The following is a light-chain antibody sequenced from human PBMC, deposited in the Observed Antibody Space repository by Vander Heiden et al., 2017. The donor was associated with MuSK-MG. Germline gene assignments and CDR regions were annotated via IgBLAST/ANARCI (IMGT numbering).Light chain of an antibody. V-gene: IGKV2-28*01. J-gene: IGKJ2*01. Sequence: DFVMTQSPLSLPVTPGEPASISCTSSQNPMRSNGYNYLDWYLQKPGQSPKLLIFLGSNRASGVPDRFSGSGSGTDFTLKISRVEAEDVGVYYCRQAVHDPHTFGQGTKLEIK. CDR1: QNPMRSNGYNY. CDR2: LGS. CDR3: RQAVHDPHT.